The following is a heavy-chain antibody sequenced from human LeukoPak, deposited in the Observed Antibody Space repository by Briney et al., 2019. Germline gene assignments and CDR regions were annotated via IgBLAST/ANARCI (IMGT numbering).Heavy chain of an antibody. J-gene: IGHJ4*02. Sequence: PGGSLRLSCAASGFTFSSYSFNWVRQAPGKGLEWISYIRGSDSDVAYADSVKGRFIISRNNGENSLYLQMNSLRAEDTAVYYCVRDYLWSFDYWGQGTLVTVSS. CDR2: IRGSDSDV. CDR1: GFTFSSYS. CDR3: VRDYLWSFDY. V-gene: IGHV3-48*01. D-gene: IGHD2-21*01.